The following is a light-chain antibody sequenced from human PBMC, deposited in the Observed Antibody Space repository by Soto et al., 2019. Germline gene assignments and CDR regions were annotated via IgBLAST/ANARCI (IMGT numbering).Light chain of an antibody. CDR2: GAS. Sequence: EIVMTQSPATLSVSPGERATLSCRASQSVSNNLAWYQQKPGQAPRLLIYGASTRATGIPARFSGSGSGTEFTLTFSSLQSEDFAVYYCQQYNNWPPLTFGGGTKEEIK. CDR3: QQYNNWPPLT. CDR1: QSVSNN. J-gene: IGKJ4*01. V-gene: IGKV3-15*01.